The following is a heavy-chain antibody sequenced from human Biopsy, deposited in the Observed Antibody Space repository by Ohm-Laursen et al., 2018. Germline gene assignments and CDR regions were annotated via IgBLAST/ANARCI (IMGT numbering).Heavy chain of an antibody. Sequence: TQTLTLTCTFSGFSLDTYGVHVGWIRQPPGKALEWLALIYWDDDKRFSPSPETRLTITKDTSKNQVVLTLTNMDPGDTATYFCAHRHRRGYTAWGQGILVIVSS. CDR3: AHRHRRGYTA. CDR1: GFSLDTYGVH. CDR2: IYWDDDK. D-gene: IGHD5-18*01. J-gene: IGHJ4*02. V-gene: IGHV2-5*02.